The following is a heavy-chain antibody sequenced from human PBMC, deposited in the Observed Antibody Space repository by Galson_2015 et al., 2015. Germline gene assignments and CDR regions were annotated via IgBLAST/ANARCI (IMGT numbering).Heavy chain of an antibody. CDR1: GGTFSSYA. V-gene: IGHV1-69*13. CDR3: ARAPYYYDSSDSPNYPNWFDP. D-gene: IGHD3-22*01. CDR2: IIPIFGTA. J-gene: IGHJ5*02. Sequence: SVKVSCKASGGTFSSYAISWVRQAPGQGLEWMGGIIPIFGTANYAQKFQGRVTITADESTSTAYMELSSLRSEDTAVYYCARAPYYYDSSDSPNYPNWFDPWGQGTLVTVSS.